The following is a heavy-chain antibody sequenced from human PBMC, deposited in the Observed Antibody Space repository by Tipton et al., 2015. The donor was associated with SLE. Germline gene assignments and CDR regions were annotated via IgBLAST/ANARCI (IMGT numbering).Heavy chain of an antibody. CDR1: GFTFSGYS. J-gene: IGHJ4*02. CDR3: ARGFLGMRAAQYYFDY. Sequence: SLRLSCAASGFTFSGYSMNWVRQAPGKGLEWVSSISSSSSYIYYADSVKGRFTISRDNAKNSLFLQMNSLRAEDTAVYYCARGFLGMRAAQYYFDYWGQGTLVTVSS. D-gene: IGHD6-6*01. CDR2: ISSSSSYI. V-gene: IGHV3-21*03.